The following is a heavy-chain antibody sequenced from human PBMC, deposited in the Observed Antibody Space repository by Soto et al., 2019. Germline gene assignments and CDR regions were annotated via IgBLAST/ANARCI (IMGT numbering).Heavy chain of an antibody. J-gene: IGHJ5*02. CDR3: ARDKAYYDSSGYTDRWFDP. Sequence: SETLSLTCVVSGDSISSTHWWTWVRQTPGTGLEWIGNVYYSGSTNYNPSLKNRVTISVDTSKNQFSLKLSSVTAADTAVYYCARDKAYYDSSGYTDRWFDPWGQGTLVTVSS. CDR2: VYYSGST. CDR1: GDSISSTHW. D-gene: IGHD3-22*01. V-gene: IGHV4-4*02.